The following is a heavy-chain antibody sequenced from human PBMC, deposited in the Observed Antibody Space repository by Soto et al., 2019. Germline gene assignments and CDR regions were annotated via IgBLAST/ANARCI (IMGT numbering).Heavy chain of an antibody. J-gene: IGHJ6*03. Sequence: GAPVEVCSKASGYTFTSCASSWVRQAHGQGLEWMGWISANSGNTNYAQKFQGRVTMTRNTSISTAYMELRSLRSEDTAVYYCASVPLYGSGSYYYFMDVWGKGTTVTVSS. CDR1: GYTFTSCA. CDR2: ISANSGNT. V-gene: IGHV1-18*01. CDR3: ASVPLYGSGSYYYFMDV. D-gene: IGHD3-10*01.